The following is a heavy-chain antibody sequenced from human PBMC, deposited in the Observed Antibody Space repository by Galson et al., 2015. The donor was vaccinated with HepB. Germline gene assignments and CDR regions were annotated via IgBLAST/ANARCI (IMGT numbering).Heavy chain of an antibody. V-gene: IGHV3-23*01. CDR2: ISGSGGST. J-gene: IGHJ5*02. D-gene: IGHD2-2*01. CDR1: GFPFSSYA. Sequence: SLRLSCAASGFPFSSYAMSWVRQAPGKGLEWVSSISGSGGSTYYSDSVKGRFTISRDNSRNTLYLQMSRLRVEDTALYYCAEDYVPGTVGWFDPWGQGTLVTVSS. CDR3: AEDYVPGTVGWFDP.